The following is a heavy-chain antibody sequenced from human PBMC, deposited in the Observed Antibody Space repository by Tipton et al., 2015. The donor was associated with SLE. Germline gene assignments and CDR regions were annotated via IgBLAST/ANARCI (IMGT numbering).Heavy chain of an antibody. V-gene: IGHV4-61*02. CDR1: GGSISSGSYY. Sequence: TLSLTCTVSGGSISSGSYYWSWIRQPAGKGLEWIGRIYTSGSTNYNPSLKSRVTISVDTSKNQFSLKLSSVTAADTAVYYCASESGSYGWGQGTLVTVSS. D-gene: IGHD1-26*01. CDR3: ASESGSYG. CDR2: IYTSGST. J-gene: IGHJ4*02.